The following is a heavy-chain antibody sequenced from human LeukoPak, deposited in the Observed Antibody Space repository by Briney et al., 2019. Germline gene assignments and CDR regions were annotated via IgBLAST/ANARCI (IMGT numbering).Heavy chain of an antibody. J-gene: IGHJ3*02. CDR2: IKGDGSGT. CDR3: VRPYDSSGYQWNDAFDI. D-gene: IGHD3-22*01. V-gene: IGHV3-74*01. Sequence: PGGSLRLSCAASGFTFSSYWMQWVRQAPGKGLVWLSRIKGDGSGTNYADSVKGRFIISRDNAKNTLSLQMNSLRVEDTAIYYCVRPYDSSGYQWNDAFDIWGQGTMVTVSP. CDR1: GFTFSSYW.